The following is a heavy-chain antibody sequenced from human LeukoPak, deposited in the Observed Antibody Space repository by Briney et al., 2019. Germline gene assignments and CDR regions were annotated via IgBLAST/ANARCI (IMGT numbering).Heavy chain of an antibody. CDR3: ARVGSGSCPTRPRYYYYGMDV. D-gene: IGHD1-26*01. CDR1: GGSISSGGYY. J-gene: IGHJ6*02. V-gene: IGHV4-30-2*01. CDR2: IYHSGST. Sequence: PSETLSLTCTVSGGSISSGGYYWSWIRQPPGKGLEWIGYIYHSGSTYYNPSLKSRVTISVDRSKNQFSLKLSSVTAADTAVYYCARVGSGSCPTRPRYYYYGMDVWGQGTTVTVSS.